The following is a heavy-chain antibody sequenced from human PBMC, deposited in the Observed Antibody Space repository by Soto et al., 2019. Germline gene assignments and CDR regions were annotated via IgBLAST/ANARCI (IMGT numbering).Heavy chain of an antibody. CDR2: IYYSGST. CDR1: GGSISSGGYY. V-gene: IGHV4-31*03. J-gene: IGHJ5*02. Sequence: PSETLSLTCTVSGGSISSGGYYWSWIRQHPGKGLEWIGYIYYSGSTDYNPSLKSRVTISVDTSKNQFSLKLSSVTAADTAVYYCARDRWTPRIQRTHWFDPWGQGTLVTVSS. CDR3: ARDRWTPRIQRTHWFDP.